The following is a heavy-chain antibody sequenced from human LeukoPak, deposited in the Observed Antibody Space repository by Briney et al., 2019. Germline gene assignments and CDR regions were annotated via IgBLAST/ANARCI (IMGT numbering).Heavy chain of an antibody. CDR2: ISYSGST. V-gene: IGHV4-61*01. D-gene: IGHD3-22*01. J-gene: IGHJ4*02. Sequence: SETLSLTCTVSGGSVSSGTYYWSWIRQPPGKGLEWIGYISYSGSTNYNPSLKSRVTISADTSKNQFSLKLSSVTAADTAVYYCARAFGYYYDSSGYNFDFWGQGTLVTVSS. CDR3: ARAFGYYYDSSGYNFDF. CDR1: GGSVSSGTYY.